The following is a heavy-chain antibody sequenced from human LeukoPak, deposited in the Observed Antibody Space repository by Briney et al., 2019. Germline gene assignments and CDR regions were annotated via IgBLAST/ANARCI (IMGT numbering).Heavy chain of an antibody. CDR1: GGSISSYY. CDR3: ARGYIAAAGTGLGY. Sequence: SETLSLTCTVSGGSISSYYWSWIRQPPGKGLEWIGEINHSGSTNYNPSLKSRVTISVDTSKNQFSLKLSSVTAADTAVYYCARGYIAAAGTGLGYWGQGTLVTVSS. CDR2: INHSGST. V-gene: IGHV4-34*01. D-gene: IGHD6-13*01. J-gene: IGHJ4*02.